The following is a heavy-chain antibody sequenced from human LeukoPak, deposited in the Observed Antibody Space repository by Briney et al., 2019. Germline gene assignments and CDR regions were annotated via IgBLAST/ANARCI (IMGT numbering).Heavy chain of an antibody. V-gene: IGHV1-18*03. CDR2: TSAYNGNT. CDR1: GYTFTSYG. J-gene: IGHJ4*02. CDR3: ARDGLGGSSTSCPCDY. D-gene: IGHD2-2*01. Sequence: ASVKVSCKASGYTFTSYGIRWVRQAPGQGLEWMGWTSAYNGNTIYAQKLEGRVTMTTDTSTSTADKELRSLRSGDIAVYYCARDGLGGSSTSCPCDYGGQGTVVRVS.